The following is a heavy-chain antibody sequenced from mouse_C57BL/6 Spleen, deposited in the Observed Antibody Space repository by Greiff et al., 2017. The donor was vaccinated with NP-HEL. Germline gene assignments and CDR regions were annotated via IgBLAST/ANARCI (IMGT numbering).Heavy chain of an antibody. CDR1: GYTFTDYN. D-gene: IGHD1-1*01. V-gene: IGHV1-18*01. J-gene: IGHJ2*01. CDR2: INPNNGGT. CDR3: ARRVTTVGDYFDY. Sequence: VQLKQSGPELVKPGASVKIPCKASGYTFTDYNMDWVKQSHGKSLEWIGDINPNNGGTIYNQKFKGKATLTVDKSSSTAYMELRSLTSEDTAVYYCARRVTTVGDYFDYWGQGTTLTVSS.